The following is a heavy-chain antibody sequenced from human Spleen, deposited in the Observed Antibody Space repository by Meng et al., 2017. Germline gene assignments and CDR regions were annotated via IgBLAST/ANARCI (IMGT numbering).Heavy chain of an antibody. V-gene: IGHV7-4-1*02. CDR2: IDTTTGNP. Sequence: ASVKVSCKASGYTFTSYAINWLRQAPGQGLQWMGWIDTTTGNPTYVPGFTGRLVFSLDTSVSTAYLQISGLKADDTAVYYCTRDGYSDCSRTSCFDSWGQGTLVTVSS. CDR1: GYTFTSYA. CDR3: TRDGYSDCSRTSCFDS. J-gene: IGHJ4*02. D-gene: IGHD2-2*01.